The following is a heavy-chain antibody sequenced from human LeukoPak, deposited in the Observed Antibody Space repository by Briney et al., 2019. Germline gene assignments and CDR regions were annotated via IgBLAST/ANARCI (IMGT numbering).Heavy chain of an antibody. J-gene: IGHJ4*02. Sequence: GGSLRLSCAASGFTFSSYAMSWVRQAPGKGLEWVSAISGSGGSTYYADSVKGRSTISRDNSKNTLYLQMNSLRAEDTAVYYCAIKPGIAVAGTRALVYWGQGTLVTVSS. D-gene: IGHD6-19*01. CDR3: AIKPGIAVAGTRALVY. CDR1: GFTFSSYA. CDR2: ISGSGGST. V-gene: IGHV3-23*01.